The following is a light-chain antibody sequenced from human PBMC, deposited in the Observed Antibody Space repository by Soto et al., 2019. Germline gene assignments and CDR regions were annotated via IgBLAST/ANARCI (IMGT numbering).Light chain of an antibody. CDR2: DAS. Sequence: EIVLTQSPATLSLSPGQISTLSCRASQDINTYLAWYQQKPGQAPRLLIYDASNRAKGIPARLSGSGHGTDLTITISSLETEDFAVYHCQQRSNSTITFGHGTRLEIK. J-gene: IGKJ5*01. V-gene: IGKV3D-11*01. CDR3: QQRSNSTIT. CDR1: QDINTY.